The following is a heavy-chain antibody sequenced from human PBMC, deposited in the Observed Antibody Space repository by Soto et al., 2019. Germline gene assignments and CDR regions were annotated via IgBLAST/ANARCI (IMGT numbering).Heavy chain of an antibody. CDR2: IWPSDSDT. D-gene: IGHD2-8*01. J-gene: IGHJ5*02. CDR3: ARLSRRVAQESNYFDP. V-gene: IGHV5-51*01. Sequence: PGESLKISCEGSGYSFSSYWIGWVRQMPGKGLEWMGIIWPSDSDTRYSPSFQGQVTISAVKSINTAYLQWSSLKASDTAIYYCARLSRRVAQESNYFDPWGQGTLVTVSS. CDR1: GYSFSSYW.